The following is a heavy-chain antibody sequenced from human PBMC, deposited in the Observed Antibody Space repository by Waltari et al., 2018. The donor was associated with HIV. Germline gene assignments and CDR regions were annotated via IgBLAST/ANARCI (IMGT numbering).Heavy chain of an antibody. CDR1: GFAVSGLG. Sequence: QVQLVESGGGVVQSGGSLSLSCGVSGFAVSGLGMHWVRQAPGKGLEWVAVMSYDGKTYYSDDVRGRFTMSRDTSRNTMFLQMDRLKVGDRGVYYCAKDLNVFYHGSGFDYWGPGSPVSVS. CDR3: AKDLNVFYHGSGFDY. V-gene: IGHV3-30*18. CDR2: MSYDGKT. D-gene: IGHD3-10*01. J-gene: IGHJ4*02.